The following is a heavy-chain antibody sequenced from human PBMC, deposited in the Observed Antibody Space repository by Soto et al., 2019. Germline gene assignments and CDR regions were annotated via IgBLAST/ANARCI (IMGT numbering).Heavy chain of an antibody. CDR2: IIPIFGTA. D-gene: IGHD3-22*01. CDR3: ASHYDSSGYYYRGLHY. Sequence: QVQLVQSGAEVKKPGSSVKVSCKASGGTFSSYAISWVRQAPGQGLEWMGGIIPIFGTADYAQKFQGRVTITADESSSTAYMELSSLRSEDTAVYYCASHYDSSGYYYRGLHYWGQGTLVTVSS. V-gene: IGHV1-69*12. J-gene: IGHJ4*02. CDR1: GGTFSSYA.